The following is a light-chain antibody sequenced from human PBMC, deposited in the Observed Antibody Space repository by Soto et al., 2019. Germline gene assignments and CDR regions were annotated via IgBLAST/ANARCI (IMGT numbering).Light chain of an antibody. Sequence: DIQMTQSPSTLSASVGDPSTGTGRASQSVSGWLAWYQQKPGEAAKLLIYDASALPRGVPSRFSGSGSGTEFTLTISSLQPDDFATYYCQQYNSYFWTFGQGTKVDIK. CDR1: QSVSGW. J-gene: IGKJ1*01. CDR3: QQYNSYFWT. V-gene: IGKV1-5*01. CDR2: DAS.